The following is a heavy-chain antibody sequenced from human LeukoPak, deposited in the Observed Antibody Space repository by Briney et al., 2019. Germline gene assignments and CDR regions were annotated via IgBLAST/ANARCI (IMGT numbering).Heavy chain of an antibody. J-gene: IGHJ4*02. CDR2: IYYSGST. D-gene: IGHD6-19*01. CDR1: GGSISSYY. V-gene: IGHV4-59*01. CDR3: ARGSVAGTRGLSEFDY. Sequence: SETLSLTCTVSGGSISSYYWSWIRQPPGKGLEWIGYIYYSGSTNYNPSLRSRVTISVDTAKNQFSLKLGSVTAADTAVYYCARGSVAGTRGLSEFDYWGQGTLVTVSS.